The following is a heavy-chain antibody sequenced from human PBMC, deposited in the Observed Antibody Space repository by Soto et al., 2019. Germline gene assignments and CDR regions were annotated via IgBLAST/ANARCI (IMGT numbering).Heavy chain of an antibody. V-gene: IGHV4-4*02. CDR2: IYRTGST. CDR3: ASRDPGTSVDY. D-gene: IGHD1-7*01. CDR1: VGSFTSNNW. J-gene: IGHJ4*02. Sequence: SETLSLPCAVSVGSFTSNNWWTWVRQPPGQGLEWIGEIYRTGSTNYNPSLKSRVTISLDKSENQFSLKVTSLTAADTAVYYCASRDPGTSVDYWGQGTLVTVS.